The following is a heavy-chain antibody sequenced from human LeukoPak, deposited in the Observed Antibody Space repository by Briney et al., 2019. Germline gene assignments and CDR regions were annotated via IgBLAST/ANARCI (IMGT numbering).Heavy chain of an antibody. CDR2: IIPILGIA. D-gene: IGHD1-26*01. CDR1: GYTFTGYY. J-gene: IGHJ2*01. CDR3: ARGRKWELQNWYFDL. V-gene: IGHV1-69*04. Sequence: ASVKVSCKASGYTFTGYYMHWVRQAPGQGLEWMGRIIPILGIANYAQKFQGRVTITADKSTSTAYTELSSLRSEDTAVYYCARGRKWELQNWYFDLWGRGTLVTVSS.